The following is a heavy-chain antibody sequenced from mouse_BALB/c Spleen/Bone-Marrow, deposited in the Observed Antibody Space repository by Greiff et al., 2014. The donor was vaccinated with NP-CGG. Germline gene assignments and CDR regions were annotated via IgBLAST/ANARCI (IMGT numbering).Heavy chain of an antibody. CDR3: ARPGYYGYQDV. J-gene: IGHJ1*01. Sequence: VQLKESGGGLVQPGGSPKLSCAASGFDFSRYWMTWVRQAPGKGLEWIGEINPDSSTINYTPSLKDKFIISRDNAKNTLYLQMSKVRSEDTALYYCARPGYYGYQDVWGAGTTVTVSS. D-gene: IGHD1-2*01. CDR2: INPDSSTI. V-gene: IGHV4-1*02. CDR1: GFDFSRYW.